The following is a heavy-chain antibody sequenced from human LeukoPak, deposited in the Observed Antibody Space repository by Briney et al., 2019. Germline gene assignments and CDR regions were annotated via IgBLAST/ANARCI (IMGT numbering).Heavy chain of an antibody. V-gene: IGHV3-30*03. Sequence: PGESLRLSCAASGFTVNSNYMSWVRQAPGKGLEWVAVISYDGSNKYYADSVKGRFTFSRDNSKNTLNLQMDSLRAEDTAVYYCARDRYYGSGSYSFDYWGQGTLVTVSS. CDR3: ARDRYYGSGSYSFDY. CDR2: ISYDGSNK. CDR1: GFTVNSNY. D-gene: IGHD3-10*01. J-gene: IGHJ4*02.